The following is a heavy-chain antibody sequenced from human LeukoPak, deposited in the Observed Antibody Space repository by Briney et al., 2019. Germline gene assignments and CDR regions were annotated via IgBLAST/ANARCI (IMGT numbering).Heavy chain of an antibody. V-gene: IGHV3-48*02. CDR2: ISSSSSTI. Sequence: GGSVRLSCVASVLAVSSYSMNWVRQAPWKGLEWVLYISSSSSTIYYADSVKGRFTISRDNAKNSLDLQMNSLRDEDTAVYYCARARASGRSGFDYWGQGTLVTVSS. CDR1: VLAVSSYS. CDR3: ARARASGRSGFDY. J-gene: IGHJ4*02. D-gene: IGHD2-15*01.